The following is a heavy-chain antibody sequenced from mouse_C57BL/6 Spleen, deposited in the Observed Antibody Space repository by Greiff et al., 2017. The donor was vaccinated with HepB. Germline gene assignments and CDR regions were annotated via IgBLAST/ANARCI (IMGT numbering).Heavy chain of an antibody. CDR3: ARPSTTVVGGYYFDY. J-gene: IGHJ2*01. Sequence: DVKLVESGGDLVKPGGSLKLSCAASGFTFSSYGMSWVRQTPDKRLEWVATISSGGSYTYYPDSVKGRFTISRDNAKNTLYLQMSSLKSEDTAMYYCARPSTTVVGGYYFDYWGQGTTLTVSS. V-gene: IGHV5-6*02. CDR2: ISSGGSYT. D-gene: IGHD1-1*01. CDR1: GFTFSSYG.